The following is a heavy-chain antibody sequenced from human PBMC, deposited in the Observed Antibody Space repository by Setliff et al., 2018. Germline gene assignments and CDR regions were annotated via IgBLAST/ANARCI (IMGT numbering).Heavy chain of an antibody. CDR1: GFTFSTYR. CDR2: IWDDGGYK. CDR3: ARTCSGSGCYAGLES. V-gene: IGHV3-33*08. D-gene: IGHD2-15*01. J-gene: IGHJ4*02. Sequence: GGSLRLSCAASGFTFSTYRMHWVRQAPGKGLAWVAIIWDDGGYKYHADSVKGRFTISRDNSKNTLYLQMNSLRPEDTAVYYCARTCSGSGCYAGLESWGQGTPVTVSS.